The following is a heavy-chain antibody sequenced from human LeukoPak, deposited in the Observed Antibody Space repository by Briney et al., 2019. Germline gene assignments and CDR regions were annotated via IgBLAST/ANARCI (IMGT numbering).Heavy chain of an antibody. D-gene: IGHD4-17*01. Sequence: GASVKVSCKASGYTFTSYGISWVRHAPGQRLEWMGWISAYNGNTNYAQKLQGRVTMTTDTSTSTAYMELRSLRSDDTAVYYCARGPVMTTVTTHAMTQPHYYYYGMDVWGQGTTVTVSS. CDR1: GYTFTSYG. V-gene: IGHV1-18*01. CDR2: ISAYNGNT. CDR3: ARGPVMTTVTTHAMTQPHYYYYGMDV. J-gene: IGHJ6*02.